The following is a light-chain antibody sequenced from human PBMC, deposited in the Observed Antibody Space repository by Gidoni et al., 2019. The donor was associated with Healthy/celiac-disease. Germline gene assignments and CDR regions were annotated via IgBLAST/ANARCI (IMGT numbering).Light chain of an antibody. J-gene: IGKJ1*01. Sequence: DIVMTQSPDSLAVSLGDRATINCKSSQSVLYSCNNNNYLAWYQQKPGQPPKLLIYWATTRESGVPDRCSGSGSGTDFTLTISSLQAEDVAVYYCQQYYSTPRTFGQGTKVEIK. V-gene: IGKV4-1*01. CDR1: QSVLYSCNNNNY. CDR3: QQYYSTPRT. CDR2: WAT.